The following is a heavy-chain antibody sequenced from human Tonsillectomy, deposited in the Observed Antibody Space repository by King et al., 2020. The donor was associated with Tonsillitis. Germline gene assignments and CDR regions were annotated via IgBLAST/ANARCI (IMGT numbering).Heavy chain of an antibody. V-gene: IGHV4-39*01. J-gene: IGHJ4*02. CDR3: ARYVSGSFDY. Sequence: LQLQESGPGVVKPSETLSLTCTVSGGSISRSDHYWAWIRQPPGKGLEWIGYMDYRGTSSYNPSPKSQIPISGGTSENRFSLKLSSVTAADTALYFCARYVSGSFDYWGQGALVTVSS. D-gene: IGHD1-26*01. CDR1: GGSISRSDHY. CDR2: MDYRGTS.